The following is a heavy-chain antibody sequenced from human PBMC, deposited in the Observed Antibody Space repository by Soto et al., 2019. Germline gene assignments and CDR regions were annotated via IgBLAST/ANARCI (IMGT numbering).Heavy chain of an antibody. CDR2: VYNTGST. D-gene: IGHD2-21*02. J-gene: IGHJ6*02. CDR1: GGSISSHY. V-gene: IGHV4-59*11. CDR3: ARDLWGYCGTDCYPLDV. Sequence: SETLSLTCTVSGGSISSHYWSWIRQPPGKGLEWIGYVYNTGSTYYNPSLKSRVTMSLDTSRNQLSLQLNSVTAADTAVYYCARDLWGYCGTDCYPLDVWGQGTTVTVSS.